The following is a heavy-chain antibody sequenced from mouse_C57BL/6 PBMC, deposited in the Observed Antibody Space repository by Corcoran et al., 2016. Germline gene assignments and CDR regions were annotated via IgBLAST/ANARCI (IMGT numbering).Heavy chain of an antibody. CDR1: GYTFTTYG. V-gene: IGHV9-3*01. J-gene: IGHJ3*01. Sequence: QIQLVQSGPELKKPGETVKISCKASGYTFTTYGMSWVKQAPGKGLKWMGWINTYSGVPTYADDFKGRFAFSLETSASTAYLQINNLKNEDTATYFCARSGLDGSSPWFAYWGQGTLVTVSA. CDR3: ARSGLDGSSPWFAY. CDR2: INTYSGVP. D-gene: IGHD1-1*01.